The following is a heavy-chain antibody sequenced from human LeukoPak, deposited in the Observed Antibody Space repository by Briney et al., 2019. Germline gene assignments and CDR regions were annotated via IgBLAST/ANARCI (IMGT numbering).Heavy chain of an antibody. V-gene: IGHV3-74*01. Sequence: GGSLRLSCAASGFTFSSYWMHWVRQAPGKGLVWVSRIHSDGSTTNYADSVKGRFTISRDNAKNTLYLQMNGLRAEDTAVYYCTTGLLWFGELLTGDAFDIWGQGTMVTVSS. CDR1: GFTFSSYW. CDR3: TTGLLWFGELLTGDAFDI. D-gene: IGHD3-10*01. CDR2: IHSDGSTT. J-gene: IGHJ3*02.